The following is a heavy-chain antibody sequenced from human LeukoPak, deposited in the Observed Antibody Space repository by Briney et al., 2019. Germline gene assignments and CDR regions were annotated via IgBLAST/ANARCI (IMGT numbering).Heavy chain of an antibody. J-gene: IGHJ5*02. CDR3: AKDFYAFGEVGATWFDP. CDR2: ISYDGSNK. D-gene: IGHD1-26*01. CDR1: GFTFSSYG. Sequence: PGGSLRLSCAASGFTFSSYGMHWVRQAPPKGLEWVAVISYDGSNKYYADSVKGRFTISRDNSKNTLYLQMNSLRAEDTVVYYCAKDFYAFGEVGATWFDPWGQGTLVTVSS. V-gene: IGHV3-30*18.